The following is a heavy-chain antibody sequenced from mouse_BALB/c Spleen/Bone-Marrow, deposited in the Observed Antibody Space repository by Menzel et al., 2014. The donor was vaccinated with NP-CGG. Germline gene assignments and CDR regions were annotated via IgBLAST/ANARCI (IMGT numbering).Heavy chain of an antibody. D-gene: IGHD1-1*01. CDR2: ISGGSNTI. Sequence: EVMLVESGGGLVQPGGSRKLSCAASGFTFSSFGMHWVRQAPEKGLEWVAYISGGSNTIYYADTVKGRFTTSRDNPKNTLFLQMTSLRSEDTAMYYCARRDYGNWFFDVWGAGTTVTVSS. J-gene: IGHJ1*01. CDR3: ARRDYGNWFFDV. V-gene: IGHV5-17*02. CDR1: GFTFSSFG.